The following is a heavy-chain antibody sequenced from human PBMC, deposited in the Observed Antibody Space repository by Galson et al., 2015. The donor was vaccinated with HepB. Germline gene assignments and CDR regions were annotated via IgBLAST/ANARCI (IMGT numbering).Heavy chain of an antibody. CDR3: AINPSTLLTPDDY. J-gene: IGHJ4*02. CDR1: GFTFSNFA. CDR2: INGGGATT. V-gene: IGHV3-23*01. D-gene: IGHD3-10*01. Sequence: SLRLSCAASGFTFSNFAMSRVRQAPGKGLEWVSGINGGGATTYYADSVKGRFTISRDNSKNTLYLQMNSLRADDTAVYYCAINPSTLLTPDDYWGQGTLVTVSS.